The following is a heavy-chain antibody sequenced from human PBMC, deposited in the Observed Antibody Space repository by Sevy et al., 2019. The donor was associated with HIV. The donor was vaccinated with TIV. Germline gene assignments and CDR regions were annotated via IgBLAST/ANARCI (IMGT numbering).Heavy chain of an antibody. CDR3: ARIPDISGWPFDI. CDR2: IHDNGRT. D-gene: IGHD6-19*01. Sequence: SETLSLICTVSGGSVNNYYWTWIRQSPGKGLEWIAYIHDNGRTKYNPSLKSRVSISVDMSKNQFYLKLTSVTAADTAVYYCARIPDISGWPFDIWGQGALVTVSS. V-gene: IGHV4-59*02. J-gene: IGHJ4*02. CDR1: GGSVNNYY.